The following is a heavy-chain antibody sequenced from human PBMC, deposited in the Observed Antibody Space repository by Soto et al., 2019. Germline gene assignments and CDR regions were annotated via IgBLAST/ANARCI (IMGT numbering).Heavy chain of an antibody. D-gene: IGHD3-3*01. CDR1: GGSISSSNW. CDR2: IYHSGST. Sequence: HVQLQESGPGLVKPSGTLSLTCAVSGGSISSSNWWSWVRQPPGKGLEWIGGIYHSGSTNYNPSLKSRVTISVDTSKNQFSLKLSSVTAADTAVYYCASIRRYYDFWSGYSAPYDYGMDVWGQGTTVTVSS. CDR3: ASIRRYYDFWSGYSAPYDYGMDV. V-gene: IGHV4-4*02. J-gene: IGHJ6*02.